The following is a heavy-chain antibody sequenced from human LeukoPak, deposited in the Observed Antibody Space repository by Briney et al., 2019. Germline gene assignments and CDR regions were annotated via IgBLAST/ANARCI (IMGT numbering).Heavy chain of an antibody. CDR3: ASHKYPVQAFDV. CDR2: IHHSGST. Sequence: SETLSLTCTVSGGSISGSSYYWSWIRQSPGTGLEWIGEIHHSGSTNYNSSLESRVTMSIDTSNNQFSLKLTSVTAADTAVYYCASHKYPVQAFDVWGQGTMVTVSS. CDR1: GGSISGSSYY. D-gene: IGHD2-2*02. J-gene: IGHJ3*01. V-gene: IGHV4-39*01.